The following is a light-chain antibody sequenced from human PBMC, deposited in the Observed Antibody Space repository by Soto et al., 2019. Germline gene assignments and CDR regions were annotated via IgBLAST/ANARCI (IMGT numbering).Light chain of an antibody. Sequence: DIQMNQSPSSLSASVGERVTITCRPSQSIMSYLNWYQHKPGKAPKVLIYDASTLQSGAPSRFSGSGSGTDFTLTISSLQPEDSATYYCQQSYTTPLTFGGGTKVDIK. CDR3: QQSYTTPLT. V-gene: IGKV1-39*01. CDR1: QSIMSY. J-gene: IGKJ4*01. CDR2: DAS.